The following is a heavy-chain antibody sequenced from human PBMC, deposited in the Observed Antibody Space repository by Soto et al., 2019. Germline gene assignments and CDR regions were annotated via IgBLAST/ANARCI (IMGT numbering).Heavy chain of an antibody. Sequence: SETLSLTCTVSGGSISSSSYYWGWIRQPPGKGLEWIGSIYYSGSTYYNPSLKSRVTISVDTSKNQFSLKLSSVTAADTAVYYCARDPAPRITIFGVDPMRHYYYGMDVWGQGTTVTVSS. D-gene: IGHD3-3*01. V-gene: IGHV4-39*07. CDR1: GGSISSSSYY. CDR2: IYYSGST. CDR3: ARDPAPRITIFGVDPMRHYYYGMDV. J-gene: IGHJ6*02.